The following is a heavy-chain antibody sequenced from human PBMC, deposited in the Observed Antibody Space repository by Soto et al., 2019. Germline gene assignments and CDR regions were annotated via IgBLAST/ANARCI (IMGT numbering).Heavy chain of an antibody. J-gene: IGHJ6*02. CDR1: GFTFSSYA. Sequence: EVQLLESGGGLVQPGGSLRLSCAASGFTFSSYAMSWVRQAPGKGLAWVSAISGGGGSTYYADSVKGRFTISRDNAKNSLYLQLHSLIDEDTAVYYCANVHGDRITYDYDGMDVGGQGTTVTVSS. V-gene: IGHV3-23*01. CDR2: ISGGGGST. D-gene: IGHD4-17*01. CDR3: ANVHGDRITYDYDGMDV.